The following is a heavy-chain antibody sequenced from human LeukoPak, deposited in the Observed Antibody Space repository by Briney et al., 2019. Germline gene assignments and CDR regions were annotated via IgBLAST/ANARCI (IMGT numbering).Heavy chain of an antibody. J-gene: IGHJ4*02. Sequence: PGGSLGLSCAASGFTFSNYGMHWVRQAPGKGLEWVSYISSSSSTIYYADSVKGRFTISRDNAKNSLYLQMNSLRAEDTAVYYCARDSYYDILTGYYRGEKIDYWGQGTLVTVSS. CDR1: GFTFSNYG. V-gene: IGHV3-48*01. D-gene: IGHD3-9*01. CDR3: ARDSYYDILTGYYRGEKIDY. CDR2: ISSSSSTI.